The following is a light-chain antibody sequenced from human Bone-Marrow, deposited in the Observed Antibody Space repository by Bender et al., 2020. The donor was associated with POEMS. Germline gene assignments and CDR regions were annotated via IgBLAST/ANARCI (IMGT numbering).Light chain of an antibody. V-gene: IGLV2-14*01. Sequence: QSALTQPASVSGSPGQSITISCTGTSSDVGAYNFVSWYQQHAGSAPKLMIYDVSNRPSGISYRFSGSKSGNTASLTISGLQAEDEAEYYCSSRTLFGTGTKVTVL. CDR2: DVS. CDR1: SSDVGAYNF. CDR3: SSRTL. J-gene: IGLJ1*01.